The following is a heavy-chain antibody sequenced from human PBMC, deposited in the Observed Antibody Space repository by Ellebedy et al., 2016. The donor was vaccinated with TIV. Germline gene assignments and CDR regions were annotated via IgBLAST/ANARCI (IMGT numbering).Heavy chain of an antibody. D-gene: IGHD3-10*01. CDR3: AKDQGVGITMVRGPFDY. Sequence: GESLKISCAASGFTFSIYAMHWVRQAPGKGLEWVSSISSSSSYIYYADSVKGRFTISRDNSKNSLYLQMNSLRTEDTALYYCAKDQGVGITMVRGPFDYWGQGTLVTVSS. V-gene: IGHV3-21*04. CDR1: GFTFSIYA. J-gene: IGHJ4*02. CDR2: ISSSSSYI.